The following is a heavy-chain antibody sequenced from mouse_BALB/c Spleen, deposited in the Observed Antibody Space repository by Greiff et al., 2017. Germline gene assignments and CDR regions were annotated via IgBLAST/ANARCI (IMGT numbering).Heavy chain of an antibody. CDR2: IDPANGNT. CDR1: GFNIKDTY. D-gene: IGHD2-4*01. Sequence: EVKLQESGAELVKPGASVKLSCTASGFNIKDTYMHWVKQRPEQGLEWIGRIDPANGNTKYDPKFQGKATITADTSSNTAYLQLSSLTSEDTAVYYCADYDYAMDYWGQGTSVTVSS. V-gene: IGHV14-3*02. J-gene: IGHJ4*01. CDR3: ADYDYAMDY.